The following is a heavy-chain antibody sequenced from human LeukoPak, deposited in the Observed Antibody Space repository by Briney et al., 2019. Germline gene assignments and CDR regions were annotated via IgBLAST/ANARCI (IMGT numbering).Heavy chain of an antibody. CDR2: IGTTGFDG. D-gene: IGHD6-19*01. Sequence: PGGSLRLSCTPSGLTFSTSGFNWVRQAPGKGLEDVASIGTTGFDGYLTGSITGRFANSRDNANNFLYMQMDRLRAEDTAVYYCATETSGRHYDYWGQGTLVTVSS. CDR3: ATETSGRHYDY. CDR1: GLTFSTSG. V-gene: IGHV3-21*01. J-gene: IGHJ4*02.